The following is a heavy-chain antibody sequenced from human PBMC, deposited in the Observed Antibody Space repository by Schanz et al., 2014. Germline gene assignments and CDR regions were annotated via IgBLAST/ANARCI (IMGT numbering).Heavy chain of an antibody. CDR2: ISYDGSNQ. V-gene: IGHV3-30*04. J-gene: IGHJ4*02. Sequence: QVQLVESGGGVVQPGRSLRLSCAASGFTVRRYAMHWVRQAPGKGLEWVAAISYDGSNQYYTDSVKGRFTVSRDNSKNTVYLQMNSLRAEDTAVYYCAKEESPPSLVDYWGQGTLVTVSS. CDR3: AKEESPPSLVDY. CDR1: GFTVRRYA.